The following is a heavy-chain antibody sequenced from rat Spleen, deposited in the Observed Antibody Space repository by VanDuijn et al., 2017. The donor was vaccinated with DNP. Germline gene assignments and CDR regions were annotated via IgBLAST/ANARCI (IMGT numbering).Heavy chain of an antibody. D-gene: IGHD1-12*01. CDR1: GFTFSDYN. CDR3: TTLNYYASLSGYFDY. V-gene: IGHV5S10*01. CDR2: IINDGSRT. J-gene: IGHJ2*01. Sequence: EVQLVESGGGLVQPGRSRTLSCAASGFTFSDYNMAWVRQAPKKGLEWVATIINDGSRTYYRDSVKGRFTISRDNTKSTLYLQMDSLRSEDTATYYCTTLNYYASLSGYFDYWGQGVMVTVSS.